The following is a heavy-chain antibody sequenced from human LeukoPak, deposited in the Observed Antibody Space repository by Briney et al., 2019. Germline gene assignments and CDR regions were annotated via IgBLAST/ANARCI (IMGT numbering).Heavy chain of an antibody. CDR3: ARDDRPYGMDV. Sequence: PGRSLRLSCAASGFTFSSYGMHWVRQAPGKGLEWVAVISYDGSNKYYADSVKGRFTISRDNSKNTLYLQMNSLRAEDTAVYYCARDDRPYGMDVWGQGTTVTVSS. V-gene: IGHV3-30*03. CDR1: GFTFSSYG. CDR2: ISYDGSNK. J-gene: IGHJ6*02.